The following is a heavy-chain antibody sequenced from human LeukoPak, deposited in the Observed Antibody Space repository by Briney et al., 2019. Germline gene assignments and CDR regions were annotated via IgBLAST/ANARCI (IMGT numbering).Heavy chain of an antibody. Sequence: PGGSLRLSCAASGFTFSSYAMSWVRQAPGKGLEWVSAISGSGGSTYYADSVKGRFTISRDNSKNTLYLQMNSLRAEDTAVYYCAKDRFKYSNYLNYFDYWGQGTLVTVSS. J-gene: IGHJ4*02. CDR3: AKDRFKYSNYLNYFDY. V-gene: IGHV3-23*01. D-gene: IGHD4-11*01. CDR1: GFTFSSYA. CDR2: ISGSGGST.